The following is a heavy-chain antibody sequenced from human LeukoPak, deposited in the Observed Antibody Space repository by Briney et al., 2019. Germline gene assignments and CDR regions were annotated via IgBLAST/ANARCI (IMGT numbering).Heavy chain of an antibody. CDR2: IYYTGST. CDR1: GGSIDSYY. CDR3: ARVYQSAEYYFDY. Sequence: PSGTLSLTCTVSGGSIDSYYWSWIRQPPGKGLEWIGYIYYTGSTEYHPSPKSRVTISLDTSKNQFSLKLTSVTAADTAVYYCARVYQSAEYYFDYWGQGNLVSVSS. V-gene: IGHV4-59*01. D-gene: IGHD2-2*01. J-gene: IGHJ4*02.